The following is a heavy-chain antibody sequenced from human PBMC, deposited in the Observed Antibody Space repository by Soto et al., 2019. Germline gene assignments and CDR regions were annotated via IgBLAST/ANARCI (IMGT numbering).Heavy chain of an antibody. CDR3: ASRAAAGIFFDY. CDR1: GGTFSSYA. CDR2: IIPIFGTA. D-gene: IGHD6-13*01. V-gene: IGHV1-69*13. Sequence: SVKVSCKASGGTFSSYAISWVRQAPGQGLEWMGGIIPIFGTANYAQKFQGRVTITADESTSTAYMELSSLRSEDTAVYYCASRAAAGIFFDYWGQRTLVTVSS. J-gene: IGHJ4*02.